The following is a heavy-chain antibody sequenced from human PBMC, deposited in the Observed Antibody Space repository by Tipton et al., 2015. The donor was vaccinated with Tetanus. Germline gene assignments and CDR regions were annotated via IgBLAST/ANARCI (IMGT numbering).Heavy chain of an antibody. D-gene: IGHD2-15*01. J-gene: IGHJ6*02. CDR2: VGTSASNT. Sequence: TLSLTCAVYGGSFSNYFWRWIRQPPGKGLEWVSSVGTSASNTYYADSVKGRCTISRDNSKNTVVLHVTSLRGEDTAVYYCARRGCRGGSCYISPNYGMDVWGQGTTVTVSS. CDR1: GGSFSNYF. CDR3: ARRGCRGGSCYISPNYGMDV. V-gene: IGHV3-11*01.